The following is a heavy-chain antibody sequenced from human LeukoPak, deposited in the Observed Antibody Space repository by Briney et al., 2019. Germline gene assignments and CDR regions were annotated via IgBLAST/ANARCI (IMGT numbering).Heavy chain of an antibody. J-gene: IGHJ4*02. V-gene: IGHV4-39*07. CDR2: IYYSGST. CDR1: GGSISSSSYY. D-gene: IGHD3-3*01. Sequence: SETLSLTCTVSGGSISSSSYYWGWIRQPPGKGLEWIGSIYYSGSTYYNPSLKSRVTISVDTSKNQFSLKLSSVTAADTAVYYCARVEDFWSGRVFDYWGQGTLVTVSS. CDR3: ARVEDFWSGRVFDY.